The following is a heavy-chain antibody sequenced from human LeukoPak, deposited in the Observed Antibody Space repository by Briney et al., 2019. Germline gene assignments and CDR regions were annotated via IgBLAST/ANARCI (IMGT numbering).Heavy chain of an antibody. D-gene: IGHD3-22*01. CDR2: ISGSGAST. CDR1: GFTFSSYA. CDR3: AKGNGDSSGYYYVYYYHYMDV. Sequence: PGGSLRLSCAASGFTFSSYAMSWVRQAPGKGLEWVSGISGSGASTYYADSVKGRFAISRDNSKNTLYLQMNSLRAEDTAVYYCAKGNGDSSGYYYVYYYHYMDVWGKGTTVTVSS. V-gene: IGHV3-23*01. J-gene: IGHJ6*03.